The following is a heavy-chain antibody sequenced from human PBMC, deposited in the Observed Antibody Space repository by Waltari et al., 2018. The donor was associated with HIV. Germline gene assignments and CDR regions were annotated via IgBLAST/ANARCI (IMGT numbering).Heavy chain of an antibody. Sequence: EVQLVESGGGLVQPGGSLRLSCAASGFTFSSYEMTWVRPAPGKGLEWVSYISSSGSTIYYADSVKGRFTISRDNAKNSLYLQMNSLRAEDTAVYYCASLSPVLLAGTGYWGQGTLVTVSS. V-gene: IGHV3-48*03. D-gene: IGHD1-1*01. J-gene: IGHJ4*02. CDR2: ISSSGSTI. CDR1: GFTFSSYE. CDR3: ASLSPVLLAGTGY.